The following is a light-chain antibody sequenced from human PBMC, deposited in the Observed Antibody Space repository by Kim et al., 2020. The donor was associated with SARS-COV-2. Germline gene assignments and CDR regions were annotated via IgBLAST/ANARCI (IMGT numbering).Light chain of an antibody. J-gene: IGLJ2*01. Sequence: RVTISCTGSSPKIGAGYDVHWYQQLPGTAPKLLIYGNSNRPSGVPDRFSGSKSGTSASLAITGLQAEDEADYYCQSYDSSLSGVVFGGGTQLTVL. V-gene: IGLV1-40*01. CDR3: QSYDSSLSGVV. CDR2: GNS. CDR1: SPKIGAGYD.